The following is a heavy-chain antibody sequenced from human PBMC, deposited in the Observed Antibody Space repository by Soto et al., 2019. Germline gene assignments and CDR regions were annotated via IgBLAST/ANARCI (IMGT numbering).Heavy chain of an antibody. Sequence: QVQLVQSGTEVKKPGASVKDSCKASGYTFTSHDINWVRQATGQGLEWMGWMNPNSGNTGYAQKYQGRVTMTRNTSISTAYMELSSLRSLNTAVYYWVAGGGCPRYYRMDVWGQGTTVTVSS. CDR2: MNPNSGNT. CDR3: VAGGGCPRYYRMDV. J-gene: IGHJ6*02. D-gene: IGHD1-26*01. V-gene: IGHV1-8*01. CDR1: GYTFTSHD.